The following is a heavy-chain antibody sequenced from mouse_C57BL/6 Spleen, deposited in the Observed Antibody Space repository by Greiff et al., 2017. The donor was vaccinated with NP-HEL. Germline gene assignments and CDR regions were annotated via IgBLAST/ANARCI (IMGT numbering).Heavy chain of an antibody. CDR2: INPSSGYT. CDR1: GYTFTSYT. D-gene: IGHD4-1*01. CDR3: ARSLGRTYFDY. V-gene: IGHV1-4*01. Sequence: VKLVESGAELARPGASVKMSCKASGYTFTSYTMHWGKQRPGQGLEWIGYINPSSGYTKYNQKFKDKATLTADKSSSTAYMQLSSLTSEDSAVYYCARSLGRTYFDYWGQGTTLTVSS. J-gene: IGHJ2*01.